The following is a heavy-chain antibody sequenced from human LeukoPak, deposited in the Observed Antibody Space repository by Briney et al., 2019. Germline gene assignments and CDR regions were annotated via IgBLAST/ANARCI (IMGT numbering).Heavy chain of an antibody. CDR1: GFTFDDYA. Sequence: LSGGSLRLSCAASGFTFDDYAMHWVRQAPGKGLEWVSGISWNSGSIGYADSVKGRFTISRDNAKNSLYLQMNSLRAEDTALYYCAKDSTVTTLFPDYWGQGTLVTVSS. CDR2: ISWNSGSI. J-gene: IGHJ4*02. D-gene: IGHD4-17*01. V-gene: IGHV3-9*01. CDR3: AKDSTVTTLFPDY.